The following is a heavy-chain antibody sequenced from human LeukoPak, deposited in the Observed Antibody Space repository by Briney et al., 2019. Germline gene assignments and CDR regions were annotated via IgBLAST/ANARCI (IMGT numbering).Heavy chain of an antibody. Sequence: GGSLRLSGAASGFTFSSYAMSWVRQAPWKGLECVSAISGSGGSTYYADSVKGRFTISRDNSKNTLYLQMNSLRAEDKAVYYCAPSHLYSSGWYPYFDYWGQGTLVSVFS. CDR2: ISGSGGST. V-gene: IGHV3-23*01. CDR1: GFTFSSYA. D-gene: IGHD6-19*01. CDR3: APSHLYSSGWYPYFDY. J-gene: IGHJ4*02.